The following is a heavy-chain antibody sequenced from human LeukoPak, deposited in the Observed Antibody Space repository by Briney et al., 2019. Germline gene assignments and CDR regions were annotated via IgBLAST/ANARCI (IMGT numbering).Heavy chain of an antibody. CDR2: IFYSGST. CDR1: GGSVDAYY. V-gene: IGHV4-59*02. J-gene: IGHJ6*02. CDR3: VRDRVDSSGYYYYYGLDV. D-gene: IGHD3-22*01. Sequence: SETLSLTCTVSGGSVDAYYWSWIRLPPGKGLEWIGYIFYSGSTNYNPSPKSRVTISVDTSKNQFSLKLSSVTAADTAVYYCVRDRVDSSGYYYYYGLDVWGQGTTVTVSS.